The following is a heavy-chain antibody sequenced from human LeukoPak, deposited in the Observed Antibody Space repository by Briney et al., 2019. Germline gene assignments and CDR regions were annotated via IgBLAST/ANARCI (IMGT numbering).Heavy chain of an antibody. J-gene: IGHJ4*02. V-gene: IGHV3-7*03. CDR2: IKQDGGEK. CDR3: ARDLYNSASK. D-gene: IGHD6-25*01. Sequence: GGSLRLSCTASGFTFSSSWMTWVRQAPGKGLEWVANIKQDGGEKYYVDSVKGRFTISRDNAKNSLYLQMNSLRAEDTAVYYCARDLYNSASKWGQGTLVTVSS. CDR1: GFTFSSSW.